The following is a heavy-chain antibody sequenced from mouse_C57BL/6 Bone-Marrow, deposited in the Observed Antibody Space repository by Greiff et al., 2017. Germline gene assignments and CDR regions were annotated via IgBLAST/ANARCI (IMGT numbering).Heavy chain of an antibody. V-gene: IGHV1-5*01. CDR2: IYPGNSDT. J-gene: IGHJ2*01. CDR1: GYTFTSYW. Sequence: EVQLQQSGTVLARPGASVKMSCKTSGYTFTSYWMHWVKQRPGQGLEWIGAIYPGNSDTSYNQKFQGKAKLTAVTSASTAYMELSSLTNEDSAVYYCTRRDHYYGSYFDYWGQGTTLTVAS. D-gene: IGHD1-1*01. CDR3: TRRDHYYGSYFDY.